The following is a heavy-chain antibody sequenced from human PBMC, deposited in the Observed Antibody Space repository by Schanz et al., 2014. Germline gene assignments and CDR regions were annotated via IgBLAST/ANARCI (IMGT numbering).Heavy chain of an antibody. CDR3: ARDEGRDGYNLAFDV. V-gene: IGHV3-53*01. J-gene: IGHJ3*01. Sequence: EVQLVESGGGLIQPGGSLRLSCAVSGFTVNTNYMSWVRQAPGKGLEWISSMYINSGSTQYADSVKGRFFISRDSSKNTLFLQMNSLRPEDTAIYFCARDEGRDGYNLAFDVWGQGTLVTVSS. CDR1: GFTVNTNY. CDR2: MYINSGST. D-gene: IGHD5-12*01.